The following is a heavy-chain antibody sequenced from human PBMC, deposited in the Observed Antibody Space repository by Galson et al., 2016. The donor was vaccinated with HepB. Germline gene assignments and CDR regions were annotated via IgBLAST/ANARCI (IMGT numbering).Heavy chain of an antibody. Sequence: SVKVSCKGSGATFNNYVIGWVRQAPGQGLEWMGGVIPIFGTTKYAQKFQGRVSITADAPTSTAYMELSSLRSEDTAMYYCAREPGIAVGDSSYYFDYWGQGTLVTVSS. CDR2: VIPIFGTT. V-gene: IGHV1-69*13. CDR1: GATFNNYV. D-gene: IGHD6-19*01. CDR3: AREPGIAVGDSSYYFDY. J-gene: IGHJ4*02.